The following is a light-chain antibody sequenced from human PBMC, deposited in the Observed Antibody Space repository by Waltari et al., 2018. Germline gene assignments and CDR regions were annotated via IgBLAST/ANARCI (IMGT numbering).Light chain of an antibody. J-gene: IGLJ3*02. CDR2: EGS. Sequence: QSVLTQPASVSGSPGQSITISCTGSRSDVGNFNFVSWYPQHPDEAPKLVIYEGSKRPSGISIRFSGSKSGNTDSLTISRLQAEDEADYFCCSYAGSRTPWVFGGGTRVTVL. CDR3: CSYAGSRTPWV. V-gene: IGLV2-23*01. CDR1: RSDVGNFNF.